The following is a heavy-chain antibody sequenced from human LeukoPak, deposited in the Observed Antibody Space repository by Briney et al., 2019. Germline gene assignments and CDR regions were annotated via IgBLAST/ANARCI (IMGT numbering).Heavy chain of an antibody. CDR2: ISSRGYTK. CDR3: ARIVSYGSGMPAY. V-gene: IGHV3-11*01. CDR1: GFTFSDYY. Sequence: PGGSLRLSCAASGFTFSDYYMSWIRQAPGKGLEWVSYISSRGYTKHYADSVKGRFTVSRDNSKQSLYLQMNSLRVEDTAVYYCARIVSYGSGMPAYWCQGPLVPVSS. J-gene: IGHJ4*02. D-gene: IGHD3-10*01.